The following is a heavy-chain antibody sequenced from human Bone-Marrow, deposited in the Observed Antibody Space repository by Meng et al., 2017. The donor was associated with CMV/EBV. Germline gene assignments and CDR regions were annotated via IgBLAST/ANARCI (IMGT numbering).Heavy chain of an antibody. Sequence: GESLKISCEASKFTFSSYSMNWVRQAPGKGLEWVANIKEDGSEKYYVDSVKGRFTISRDNAKNSLYLQMSTLRAEDTAVYYCARDLFDYWGQGTLVTVSS. CDR3: ARDLFDY. CDR1: KFTFSSYS. J-gene: IGHJ4*02. CDR2: IKEDGSEK. V-gene: IGHV3-7*01.